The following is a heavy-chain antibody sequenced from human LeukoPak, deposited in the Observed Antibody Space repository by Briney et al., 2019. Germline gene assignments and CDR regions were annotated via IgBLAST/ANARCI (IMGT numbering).Heavy chain of an antibody. CDR1: GFPFSSYW. CDR2: IKQDGSKK. CDR3: TRVGYIDEGIDY. J-gene: IGHJ4*02. Sequence: GGSLRLSCVATGFPFSSYWMTWVRQAPGKGMEWVANIKQDGSKKSYVDSVKGRFTISRDNAKNSLYLQMNSLRAEDTAIYYCTRVGYIDEGIDYWGQGTLVTVSS. V-gene: IGHV3-7*04. D-gene: IGHD5-24*01.